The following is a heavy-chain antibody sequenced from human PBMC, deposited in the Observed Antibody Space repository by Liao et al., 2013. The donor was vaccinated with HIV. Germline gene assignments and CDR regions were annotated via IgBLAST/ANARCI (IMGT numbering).Heavy chain of an antibody. CDR3: ARGDGYSYGRRMDI. Sequence: QVQLQQWGAGLVKPSETLSLTCAVYGGSFSGYYWSWIRQPPGKGLEWIGEINHSGSTNYNPSLKSRVTISVDTSKNQFSLKLSSVTAADTAVYYCARGDGYSYGRRMDIWGQGTMVTVSS. CDR2: INHSGST. CDR1: GGSFSGYY. V-gene: IGHV4-34*01. J-gene: IGHJ3*02. D-gene: IGHD5-18*01.